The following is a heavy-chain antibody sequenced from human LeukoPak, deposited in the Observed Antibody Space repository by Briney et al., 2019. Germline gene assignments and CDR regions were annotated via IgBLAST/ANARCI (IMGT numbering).Heavy chain of an antibody. CDR1: GGSISSSNW. D-gene: IGHD5-24*01. J-gene: IGHJ3*02. Sequence: SETLSLTCAVSGGSISSSNWWSWVRQPPGKGLEWIGEIYHSGSTNYNPSLKSRVTISVDTSKNQFSLKLSSVTAADTAVYYCARGGYNTDDAFDIWGQGTMVTVSS. V-gene: IGHV4-4*02. CDR3: ARGGYNTDDAFDI. CDR2: IYHSGST.